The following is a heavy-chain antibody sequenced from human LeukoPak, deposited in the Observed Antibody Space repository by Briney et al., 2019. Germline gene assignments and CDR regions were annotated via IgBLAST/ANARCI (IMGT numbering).Heavy chain of an antibody. D-gene: IGHD6-13*01. CDR3: ARRVSNPRGYSSSWYQLNWFDP. V-gene: IGHV4-34*01. CDR2: INHSGST. Sequence: SETLSLTCAVYGGSFSGYYWSWIRQPPGKGLEWIGEINHSGSTNYNPSLKSRVTISVDTSKNQFSLKLSSVTAADTAVYYCARRVSNPRGYSSSWYQLNWFDPWGQGTLVTVSS. J-gene: IGHJ5*02. CDR1: GGSFSGYY.